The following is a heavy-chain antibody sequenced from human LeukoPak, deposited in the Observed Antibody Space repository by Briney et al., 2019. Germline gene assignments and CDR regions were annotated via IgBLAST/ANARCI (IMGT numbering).Heavy chain of an antibody. V-gene: IGHV4-38-2*01. J-gene: IGHJ4*02. CDR1: GYSISSIYY. D-gene: IGHD1-26*01. CDR2: IDHTGTT. CDR3: AGNGGYGKFDY. Sequence: SETLTLTCAVSGYSISSIYYWGWIRRPPGKGLEWIGTIDHTGTTYYSPSLKSRVTMSVDTSKTQFSLNLNPGTAADTAFYYCAGNGGYGKFDYWGQGTLVTVSS.